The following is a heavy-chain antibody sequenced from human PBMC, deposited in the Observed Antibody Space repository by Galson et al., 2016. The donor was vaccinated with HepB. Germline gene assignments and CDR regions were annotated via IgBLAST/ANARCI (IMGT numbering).Heavy chain of an antibody. CDR3: ASVGYHTRNPDAFDT. J-gene: IGHJ3*02. V-gene: IGHV4-59*01. CDR2: IYYGDST. Sequence: SETLSLTCTVSGGSISNYSWSWIRQSPGKGLEWIGFIYYGDSTNYNPSFDSRVTISAEKSKNQFSLLLSSVTAADTAVYYCASVGYHTRNPDAFDTWGQGTMVIVSS. CDR1: GGSISNYS. D-gene: IGHD1-14*01.